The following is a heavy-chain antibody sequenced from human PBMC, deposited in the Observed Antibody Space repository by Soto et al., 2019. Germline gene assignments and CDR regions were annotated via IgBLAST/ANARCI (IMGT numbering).Heavy chain of an antibody. D-gene: IGHD2-8*01. J-gene: IGHJ4*02. V-gene: IGHV3-23*01. Sequence: EVQLLESGGGLLQPGGSLRLSCAASGFTFSSYVMNWVRQAPGEGLEWVSTVSGGGVGTYYADSVKGRFTISRDDSKNTLYLQMNSLRADDTAVYFCARSGYCSTGKCSAFDYWGQGTLVTVSS. CDR3: ARSGYCSTGKCSAFDY. CDR1: GFTFSSYV. CDR2: VSGGGVGT.